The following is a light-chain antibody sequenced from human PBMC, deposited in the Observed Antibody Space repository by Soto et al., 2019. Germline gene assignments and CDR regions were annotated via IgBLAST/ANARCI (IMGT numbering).Light chain of an antibody. V-gene: IGKV3-15*01. CDR3: QQYNNWSRT. CDR1: QSVSSS. CDR2: GAS. Sequence: EIVMTQSPATLSVSPGERATLSCRASQSVSSSLAWYQQTPGQAPRLVVYGASTRATGVPARFSGTGSGTEFTLTISSLQSEDFAVYYCQQYNNWSRTFGQGTKVEIK. J-gene: IGKJ1*01.